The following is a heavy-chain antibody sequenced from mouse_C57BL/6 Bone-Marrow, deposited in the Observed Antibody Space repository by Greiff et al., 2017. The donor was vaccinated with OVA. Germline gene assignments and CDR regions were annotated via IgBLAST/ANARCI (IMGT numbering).Heavy chain of an antibody. J-gene: IGHJ1*03. CDR2: SRNKANDYTT. CDR1: GFTFSDFY. D-gene: IGHD3-3*01. V-gene: IGHV7-1*01. CDR3: AGDALGTPHWYFDV. Sequence: EVQRVESGGGLVQSGRSLRLSCATSGFTFSDFYMEWVRQAPGQGLEWIAASRNKANDYTTEYSASVKGRFIVSRATSQSILYLQMDDLRAEGPAIYYCAGDALGTPHWYFDVWGTGTTVTVSS.